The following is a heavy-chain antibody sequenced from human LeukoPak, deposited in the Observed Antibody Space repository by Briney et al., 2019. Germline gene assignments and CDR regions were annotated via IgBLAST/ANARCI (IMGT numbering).Heavy chain of an antibody. CDR3: ARPSGYSSGWYFGAFDY. Sequence: AGGSLRLSCAASGFTFSSYAMSWVRQAPGKGLEWVSAISGSGGSTYYADSVKGRFTISRVNAKNSLYLQMNSLRAEDTALYYCARPSGYSSGWYFGAFDYWGQGTLVTVSS. CDR2: ISGSGGST. J-gene: IGHJ4*02. V-gene: IGHV3-23*01. CDR1: GFTFSSYA. D-gene: IGHD6-19*01.